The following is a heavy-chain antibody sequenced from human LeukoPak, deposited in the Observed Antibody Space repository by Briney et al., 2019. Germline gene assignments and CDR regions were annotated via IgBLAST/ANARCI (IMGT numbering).Heavy chain of an antibody. V-gene: IGHV4-34*01. CDR1: GGSFSGYY. CDR2: INHSGST. D-gene: IGHD6-13*01. Sequence: SETLSLTCAVYGGSFSGYYWRWIRQPPGKGLEWIGEINHSGSTNYNPSLKSRVTISVDTSKNQFSLKLSSVTAADTAVYYCARNGIAAADRRIDYWGQGTLVTVSS. J-gene: IGHJ4*02. CDR3: ARNGIAAADRRIDY.